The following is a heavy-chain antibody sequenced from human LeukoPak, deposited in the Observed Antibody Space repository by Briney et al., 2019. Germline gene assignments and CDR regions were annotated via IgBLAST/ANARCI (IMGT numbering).Heavy chain of an antibody. Sequence: PGGSLRLSCAASGFTFSNAWMSWVRQAPGKGLEWVGRIKSKTDGGTTDYAAPVKGRFTISRDDSKNTLYLQMNSLKTEDTAVYYCTTDITMIVVVITTSRDYWGQGTLVTVSS. V-gene: IGHV3-15*01. CDR3: TTDITMIVVVITTSRDY. D-gene: IGHD3-22*01. CDR2: IKSKTDGGTT. CDR1: GFTFSNAW. J-gene: IGHJ4*02.